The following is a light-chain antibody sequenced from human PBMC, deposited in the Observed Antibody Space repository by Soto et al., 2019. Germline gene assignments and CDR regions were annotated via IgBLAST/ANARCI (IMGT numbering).Light chain of an antibody. J-gene: IGKJ4*01. CDR1: QGISSY. Sequence: DIRLTQSPSFLSASIEDRVTITCRASQGISSYLAWYQVKPGQAPKLLIYAASSLQSGVPSRFSGSESGTEFTLTISCLQPEDFTTYCCQGLNSHPLSLGGGTKVDIK. V-gene: IGKV1-9*01. CDR3: QGLNSHPLS. CDR2: AAS.